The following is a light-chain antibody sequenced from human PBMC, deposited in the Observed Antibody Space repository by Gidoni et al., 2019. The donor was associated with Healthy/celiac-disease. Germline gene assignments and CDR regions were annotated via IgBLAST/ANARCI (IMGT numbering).Light chain of an antibody. J-gene: IGKJ1*01. CDR2: LGS. Sequence: DIVMTQSPLSLPVTPGEPASISCRSSQSLLHSNGYNYLDWYLQKPGQSPQLLIYLGSNRASGVPDRFSGSGSGTDFTRKISRVEAEDVGVYYCMQALQTWTFGQGTKVEI. V-gene: IGKV2-28*01. CDR3: MQALQTWT. CDR1: QSLLHSNGYNY.